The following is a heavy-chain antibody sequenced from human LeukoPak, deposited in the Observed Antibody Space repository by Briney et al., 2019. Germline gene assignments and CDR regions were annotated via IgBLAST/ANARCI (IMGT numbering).Heavy chain of an antibody. J-gene: IGHJ6*02. CDR2: ISGDGGST. CDR1: GFTFDDYA. D-gene: IGHD6-19*01. V-gene: IGHV3-43*02. Sequence: GSLRLSCAASGFTFDDYAMHWVRQAPGKGLEWVSLISGDGGSTYYADSVKGRFTISRDNSKNSLYLQMNSLRTEDTALYYCAKDRGAVAGTGWYYHYYYGMDVWGQGTTVTVSS. CDR3: AKDRGAVAGTGWYYHYYYGMDV.